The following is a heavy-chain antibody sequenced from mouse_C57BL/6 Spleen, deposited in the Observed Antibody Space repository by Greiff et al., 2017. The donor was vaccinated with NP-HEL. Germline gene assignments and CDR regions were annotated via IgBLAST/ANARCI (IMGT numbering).Heavy chain of an antibody. V-gene: IGHV1-61*01. CDR3: ARGGYGNYDY. D-gene: IGHD2-1*01. Sequence: QVQLQQPGAELVRPGSSVKLSCKASGYTFTSYWMDWVKQRPGQGLEWIGNIYPSDSETHYNQKFKDKATLTVDKSSSTAYMQLSSLTSEDSAVYYCARGGYGNYDYWGQGTTLTVSS. CDR1: GYTFTSYW. CDR2: IYPSDSET. J-gene: IGHJ2*01.